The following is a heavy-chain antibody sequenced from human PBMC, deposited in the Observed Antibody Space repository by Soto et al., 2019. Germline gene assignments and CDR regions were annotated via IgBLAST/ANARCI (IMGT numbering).Heavy chain of an antibody. D-gene: IGHD5-18*01. CDR1: GFTFSSYA. J-gene: IGHJ4*02. CDR3: AKDSDRGYSYGLSNFDY. V-gene: IGHV3-23*01. CDR2: ISGSGGST. Sequence: GGSLRLSCAASGFTFSSYAMSWVRQAPGKGLEWVSAISGSGGSTYYADSVKGRFTISRDNSKNTLYLQMNSLRAEDTAVYYCAKDSDRGYSYGLSNFDYWGQGTLVTVSS.